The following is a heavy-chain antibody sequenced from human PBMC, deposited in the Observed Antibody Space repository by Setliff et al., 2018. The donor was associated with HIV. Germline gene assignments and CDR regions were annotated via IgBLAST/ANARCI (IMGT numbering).Heavy chain of an antibody. V-gene: IGHV4-59*08. D-gene: IGHD1-1*01. CDR1: GGSISNYY. CDR2: ISSSGRT. Sequence: KASETLSLTCTVSGGSISNYYWSWIRQPPGKGLEWIGYISSSGRTSYNPSLKSRVTMSLDTSKNQYSLKVNSVTAADTAVYYCARQGQLGSEWGQGTLVTVSS. CDR3: ARQGQLGSE. J-gene: IGHJ4*02.